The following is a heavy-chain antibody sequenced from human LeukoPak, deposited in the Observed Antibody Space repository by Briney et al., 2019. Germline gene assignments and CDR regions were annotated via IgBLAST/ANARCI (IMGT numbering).Heavy chain of an antibody. J-gene: IGHJ3*02. Sequence: GGSLRLSCAASGFTFSNYGMSGVRQAPGKGLEWCSAISGSGGTTYYADSVKGRFTISRDNSENTLYLQMNSLRAEDTAVYYCAKRDRTVTHAFDIWGQGTMVTVSS. V-gene: IGHV3-23*01. CDR2: ISGSGGTT. D-gene: IGHD4-17*01. CDR1: GFTFSNYG. CDR3: AKRDRTVTHAFDI.